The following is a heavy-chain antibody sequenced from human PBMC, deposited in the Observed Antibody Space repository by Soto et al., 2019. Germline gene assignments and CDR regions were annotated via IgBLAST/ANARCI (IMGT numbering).Heavy chain of an antibody. Sequence: EVQLVESGGGLVQPGGSLRLSCAVSGFTFSTYWMHWVRQVPGKGLVWVSRISLDGSRTSYADSVKGRFTISRDNAKNTLYLQMRSLRAEDSAVYFCVRDRDFYDGRGYASPGDAFDVWGQGTVVSGSS. J-gene: IGHJ3*01. CDR2: ISLDGSRT. CDR3: VRDRDFYDGRGYASPGDAFDV. D-gene: IGHD3-22*01. V-gene: IGHV3-74*01. CDR1: GFTFSTYW.